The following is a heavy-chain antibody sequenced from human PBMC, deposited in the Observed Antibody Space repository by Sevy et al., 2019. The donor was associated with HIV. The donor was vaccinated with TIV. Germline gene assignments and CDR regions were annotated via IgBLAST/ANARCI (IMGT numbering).Heavy chain of an antibody. CDR2: FDPEDGET. V-gene: IGHV1-24*01. Sequence: ASVKVSCKVSGYTLTKLSMHWVRQAPGKGLEWMGRFDPEDGETIYAQKFQGRVTMTEDTSTDTAYMELGSLGYEDTAGYYCASAREYYEDSSGYLDYWGQGTLVTVSS. CDR3: ASAREYYEDSSGYLDY. CDR1: GYTLTKLS. J-gene: IGHJ4*02. D-gene: IGHD3-22*01.